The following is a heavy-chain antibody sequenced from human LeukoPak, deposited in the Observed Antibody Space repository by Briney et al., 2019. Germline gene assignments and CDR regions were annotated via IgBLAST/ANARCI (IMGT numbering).Heavy chain of an antibody. J-gene: IGHJ4*02. CDR1: GGTFSSYA. V-gene: IGHV1-69*04. CDR2: IIPILGIA. D-gene: IGHD3-22*01. CDR3: ARERGFDYYDSSGAPFDY. Sequence: GASVKVSCKASGGTFSSYAISWVRQAPGQGLEWMGRIIPILGIANYAQKFQGRVTITADKSTSTAYMELSSLRSEDTAVYYCARERGFDYYDSSGAPFDYWGQGTLVTVSS.